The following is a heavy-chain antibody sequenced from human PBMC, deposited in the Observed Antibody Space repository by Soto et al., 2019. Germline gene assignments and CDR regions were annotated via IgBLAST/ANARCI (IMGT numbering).Heavy chain of an antibody. CDR1: GFTFSSYG. J-gene: IGHJ6*02. Sequence: ESGGGVVQPGRSLRLSCAASGFTFSSYGMHWVRQAPGKGLEWVAVISYDGSNKYYADSVKGRFTISRDNSKNTLYLQMNSLRAEDTAVYYCAKDGRTYGMDVWGQGTTVTVSS. CDR2: ISYDGSNK. D-gene: IGHD1-26*01. CDR3: AKDGRTYGMDV. V-gene: IGHV3-30*18.